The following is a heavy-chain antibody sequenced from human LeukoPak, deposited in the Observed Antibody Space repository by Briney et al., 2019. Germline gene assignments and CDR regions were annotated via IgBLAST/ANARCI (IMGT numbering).Heavy chain of an antibody. CDR3: ARDSHSSNYAHFDY. V-gene: IGHV4-39*07. J-gene: IGHJ4*02. CDR1: GGSISDSSYY. Sequence: SETQSLTCTVSGGSISDSSYYWGWIRQSPGKGLEWFGSIYYSGGTYYNPSLKSRVTISVDTSKNQFSLKLSSVTAADTAVYYCARDSHSSNYAHFDYWGQGTLVTVSS. D-gene: IGHD2-2*01. CDR2: IYYSGGT.